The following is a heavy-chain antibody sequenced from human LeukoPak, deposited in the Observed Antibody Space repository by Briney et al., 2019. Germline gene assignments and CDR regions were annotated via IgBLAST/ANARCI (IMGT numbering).Heavy chain of an antibody. Sequence: PGGSLRLSCTSSGFTFSNYGMHWVRQAPGKGLEWVAFIRYEGSNKYYADSVKGRFTISRDNAKNTLYLQMNSLRAEDTAVYYCARSAWVDCFDYWGQGTLVTVSS. CDR3: ARSAWVDCFDY. CDR1: GFTFSNYG. V-gene: IGHV3-30*02. CDR2: IRYEGSNK. D-gene: IGHD2-15*01. J-gene: IGHJ4*02.